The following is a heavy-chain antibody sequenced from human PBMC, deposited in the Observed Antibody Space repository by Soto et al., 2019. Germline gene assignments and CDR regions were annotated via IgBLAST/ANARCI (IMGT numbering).Heavy chain of an antibody. CDR3: ENGGTVRCLGASYGMDV. V-gene: IGHV2-26*01. J-gene: IGHJ6*02. D-gene: IGHD3-10*01. CDR2: IFSNDEK. CDR1: GFSLSKARMG. Sequence: QVTLKESGPVLVKPTETLTRTCTVSGFSLSKARMGVSWIRQPPGKALEWLAHIFSNDEKPYSPSLKSTITTAKATSKGHVVLTMTNTDAVDIATYYCENGGTVRCLGASYGMDVWGQGTTVTVSS.